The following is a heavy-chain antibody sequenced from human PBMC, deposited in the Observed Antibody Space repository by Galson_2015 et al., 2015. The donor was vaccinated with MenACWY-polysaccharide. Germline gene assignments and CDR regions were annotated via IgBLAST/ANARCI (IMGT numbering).Heavy chain of an antibody. CDR1: GFTFSGYG. V-gene: IGHV3-74*01. Sequence: SLRLSCAASGFTFSGYGMNWVRQAPGTGLVWVSRISRGGRSTSYADSVKGRFTTSRDNAKNSLSLEMNSLSAEDTVVYYCARGGGRFPENYYFDYWGQGTLVTVSS. CDR2: ISRGGRST. J-gene: IGHJ4*02. CDR3: ARGGGRFPENYYFDY. D-gene: IGHD3-16*01.